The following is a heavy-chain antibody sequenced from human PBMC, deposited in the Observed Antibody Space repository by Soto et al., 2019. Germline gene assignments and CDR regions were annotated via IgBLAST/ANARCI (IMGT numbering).Heavy chain of an antibody. CDR1: GGSISSSSYY. CDR3: ARREGYCSSTSCYGWYFDL. J-gene: IGHJ2*01. D-gene: IGHD2-2*01. CDR2: IYYSGST. V-gene: IGHV4-39*01. Sequence: QLQLQESGPGLVKPSETLSLTCTVSGGSISSSSYYWGWIRQPPGKGLEWIGSIYYSGSTYYNPSLKSLVTISVDTSKNQFSLKLSSVTAADTAVYYCARREGYCSSTSCYGWYFDLWGRGTLVTVSS.